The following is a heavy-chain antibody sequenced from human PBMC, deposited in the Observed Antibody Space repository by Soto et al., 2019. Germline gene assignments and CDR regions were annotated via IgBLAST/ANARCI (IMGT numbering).Heavy chain of an antibody. Sequence: GASVKVSCKASGGTFSSYTISWVRQAPGQGLEWMGRIIPILGIANYAQKFQGRVTITADKSTSTAYMELSSLRSEDTAVYYCARDLSTWQDYYGSGTTDRWFDPWGQGTLVTVSS. CDR2: IIPILGIA. CDR1: GGTFSSYT. J-gene: IGHJ5*02. V-gene: IGHV1-69*04. D-gene: IGHD3-10*01. CDR3: ARDLSTWQDYYGSGTTDRWFDP.